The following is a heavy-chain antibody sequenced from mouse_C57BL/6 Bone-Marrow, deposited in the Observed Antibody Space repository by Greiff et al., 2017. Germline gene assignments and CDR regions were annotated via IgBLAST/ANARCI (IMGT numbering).Heavy chain of an antibody. CDR3: ARHRYGSSSWYFDV. CDR2: ISSGGSYT. D-gene: IGHD1-1*01. Sequence: EVKLMESGGDLVKPGGSLKLSCAASGFTFSSYGMSWVRQTPDKRLEWVATISSGGSYTYYPDSVKGRFTISRDNAKNTLYLQRSSLKSEDTAMYYCARHRYGSSSWYFDVWGTGTTVTVSS. V-gene: IGHV5-6*01. J-gene: IGHJ1*03. CDR1: GFTFSSYG.